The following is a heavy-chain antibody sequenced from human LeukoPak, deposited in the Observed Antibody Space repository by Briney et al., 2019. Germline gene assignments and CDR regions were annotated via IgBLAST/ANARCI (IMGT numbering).Heavy chain of an antibody. CDR3: ARDRSCCSGGSCYSCYYYGMDV. Sequence: ASVTVSCTASGYTFTSYGISWVRQAPGQGLEWMGWISAYNGNTNYAQKLQGRVTMTTDTSTSTAYMELRSLRSDDTAVYYCARDRSCCSGGSCYSCYYYGMDVWGQGTTVTVSS. J-gene: IGHJ6*02. V-gene: IGHV1-18*01. CDR2: ISAYNGNT. CDR1: GYTFTSYG. D-gene: IGHD2-15*01.